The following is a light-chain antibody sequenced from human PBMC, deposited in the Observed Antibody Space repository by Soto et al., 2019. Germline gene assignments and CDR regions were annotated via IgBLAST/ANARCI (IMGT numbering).Light chain of an antibody. Sequence: DIQMTQSPSTLSASVGDRVTITCRASQSISSWLAWYQQKPGKAPKFLIQKASSLGSGVPSRFSGSGPGTEFTLTINSLQPDDFALYFCQQYDSYPLTFAGGPKVEIK. CDR3: QQYDSYPLT. V-gene: IGKV1-5*03. J-gene: IGKJ4*02. CDR2: KAS. CDR1: QSISSW.